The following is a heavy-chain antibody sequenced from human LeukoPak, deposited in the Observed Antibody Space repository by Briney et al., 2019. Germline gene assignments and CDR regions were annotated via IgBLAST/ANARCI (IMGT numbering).Heavy chain of an antibody. V-gene: IGHV4-34*01. CDR2: INHSGST. CDR1: GGSLSGYY. J-gene: IGHJ3*02. Sequence: SETLSLTCAVYGGSLSGYYWSWIRQPPGKGLEWIGEINHSGSTNYNPSLKSRVTISVDTSKNQFSLKLSSVTAADTAVYYCARGRMIVVVPTEDANSFDIWGQGTMVTVSS. D-gene: IGHD3-22*01. CDR3: ARGRMIVVVPTEDANSFDI.